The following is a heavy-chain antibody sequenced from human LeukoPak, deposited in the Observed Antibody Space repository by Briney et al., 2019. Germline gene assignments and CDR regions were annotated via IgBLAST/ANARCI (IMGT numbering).Heavy chain of an antibody. V-gene: IGHV3-21*01. Sequence: GGSLRLSCAASGFTFSSYSMNWVRQARGKGLVWVSSISSSSSYIYYADSVKGRCTISRDNAKNSLYLQMNSLRAEDTAVYYCARVSSSWDYWGQGTLVTVSS. J-gene: IGHJ4*02. CDR1: GFTFSSYS. CDR3: ARVSSSWDY. CDR2: ISSSSSYI. D-gene: IGHD6-13*01.